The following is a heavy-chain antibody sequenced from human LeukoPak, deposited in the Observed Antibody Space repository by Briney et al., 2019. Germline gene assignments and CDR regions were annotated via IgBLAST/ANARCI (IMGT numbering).Heavy chain of an antibody. J-gene: IGHJ4*02. CDR2: VSPYSGNT. CDR1: GYTFTDYD. Sequence: ASVRVSCKTSGYTFTDYDITWVRQAPGQGLEWMGRVSPYSGNTYYSQRFQDRVTITKDTSTGTVYMDLRNLRTDDTAMYYCARNGRVRRVVKDLFEYWGQGTLVAVSS. CDR3: ARNGRVRRVVKDLFEY. D-gene: IGHD3-10*01. V-gene: IGHV1-18*01.